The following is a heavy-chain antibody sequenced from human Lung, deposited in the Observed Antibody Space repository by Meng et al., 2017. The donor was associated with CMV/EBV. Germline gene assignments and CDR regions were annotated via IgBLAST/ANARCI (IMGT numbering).Heavy chain of an antibody. CDR2: IYHSGST. V-gene: IGHV4-4*02. CDR1: GGSISIINW. D-gene: IGHD6-19*01. J-gene: IGHJ4*02. CDR3: ASFPPPGKQWLVTDY. Sequence: HLEGGGRGRVDHSRTLSLLCAFSGGSISIINWWSWVRQPPGKGLEWIGEIYHSGSTNDNPSLKSRVTISVDKSKNQFSLKLSSVTAADTAVYYCASFPPPGKQWLVTDYWGQGTLVTVSS.